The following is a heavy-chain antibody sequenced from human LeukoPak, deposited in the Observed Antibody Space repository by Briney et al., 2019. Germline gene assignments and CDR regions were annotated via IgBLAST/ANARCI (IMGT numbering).Heavy chain of an antibody. D-gene: IGHD4-11*01. J-gene: IGHJ6*03. CDR1: GFTFGDYA. CDR2: IRSKAYGGTT. V-gene: IGHV3-49*03. Sequence: GGSLRLSCTASGFTFGDYAMSWFRQAPGKGLEWVGFIRSKAYGGTTEYAASVKGRFTISRDDSKSIAYPQMNSLKTEDTAVYYRTRGMTTVPYYYYYMDVWGKGTTVTVSS. CDR3: TRGMTTVPYYYYYMDV.